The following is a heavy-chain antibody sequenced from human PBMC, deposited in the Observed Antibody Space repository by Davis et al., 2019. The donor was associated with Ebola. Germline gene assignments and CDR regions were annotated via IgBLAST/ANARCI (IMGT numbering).Heavy chain of an antibody. J-gene: IGHJ4*02. V-gene: IGHV3-30*02. CDR2: IRFDGSEK. Sequence: GESLKISCAASGFIFSNAWMNWVRQAPGKGLEWVAFIRFDGSEKYYADSVQGRFTISRDNSKNTLYLQMNSLRTEDTAVYYCAKRGDYDSLVDYWGQGTLVTVSS. D-gene: IGHD4-17*01. CDR3: AKRGDYDSLVDY. CDR1: GFIFSNAW.